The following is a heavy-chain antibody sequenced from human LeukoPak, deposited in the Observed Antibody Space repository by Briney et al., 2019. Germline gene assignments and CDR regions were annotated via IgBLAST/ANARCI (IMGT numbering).Heavy chain of an antibody. CDR2: IYTSGST. V-gene: IGHV4-4*07. CDR3: ARAYRVVGRYYDSSGYMLFDI. CDR1: GGPISSYY. J-gene: IGHJ3*02. D-gene: IGHD3-22*01. Sequence: SETLSLTCTVSGGPISSYYWSWIRQPAGKGLEWIGRIYTSGSTNYNPSLKSRVTMSVDTSKNQFSLKLSSVTAADTAVYYCARAYRVVGRYYDSSGYMLFDIWGQGTMVTVSS.